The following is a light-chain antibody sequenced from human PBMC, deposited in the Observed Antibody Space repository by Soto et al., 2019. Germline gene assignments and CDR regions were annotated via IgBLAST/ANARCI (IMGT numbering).Light chain of an antibody. V-gene: IGKV3-20*01. Sequence: ETVLTQSPGTLSLSPGETATLSCRASQSVASNSLAWYQQKPGQAPRLLVYGASGRATDIPDRFSGRGSGTDVTLTINRLEPEDFAVYYCQNYDSAPYTFGQGTKLEIK. CDR1: QSVASNS. CDR3: QNYDSAPYT. CDR2: GAS. J-gene: IGKJ2*01.